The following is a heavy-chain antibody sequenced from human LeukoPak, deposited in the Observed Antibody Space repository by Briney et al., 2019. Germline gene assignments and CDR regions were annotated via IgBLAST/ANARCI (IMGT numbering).Heavy chain of an antibody. CDR2: ISSSDSTI. J-gene: IGHJ3*02. Sequence: PGGSLGLSCAASRFTFSSYEMNWVRQAPGKGLEWVSYISSSDSTIYYADSVKGRFTISRDNAKNSLYLQMNSMRAEDTAVYYCARGACTNSYVGDAFDIWGQGTMVTVSS. CDR1: RFTFSSYE. V-gene: IGHV3-48*03. CDR3: ARGACTNSYVGDAFDI. D-gene: IGHD2-2*01.